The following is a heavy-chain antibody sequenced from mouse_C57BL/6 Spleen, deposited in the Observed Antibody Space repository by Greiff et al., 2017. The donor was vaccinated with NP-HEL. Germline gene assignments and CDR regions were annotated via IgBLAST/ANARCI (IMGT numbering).Heavy chain of an antibody. Sequence: VQGVESGPGLVQPSQSLSITCTVSGFSLTSYGVHWVRQSPGKGLEWLGVIWSGGSTDYNAAFISRLSISKDNSKSQVFFKMNSLQADDTAIYYRATAYSNSPFAYWGQGTLVTVSA. CDR3: ATAYSNSPFAY. J-gene: IGHJ3*01. V-gene: IGHV2-2*01. CDR1: GFSLTSYG. CDR2: IWSGGST. D-gene: IGHD2-5*01.